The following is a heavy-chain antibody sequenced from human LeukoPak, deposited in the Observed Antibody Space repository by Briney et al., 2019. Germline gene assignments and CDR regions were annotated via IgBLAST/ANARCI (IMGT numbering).Heavy chain of an antibody. CDR1: GFTFSSYW. Sequence: GGSLRLSCAASGFTFSSYWMSWVRQAPGKGLEWVANIKQDGSEKYYVDSVKGRLTISRDISKNTLYLQMNSLRAEDTAVYYCAKERPTRRYCSGGSCYSRYFDYWGQGTLVTVSS. CDR3: AKERPTRRYCSGGSCYSRYFDY. CDR2: IKQDGSEK. D-gene: IGHD2-15*01. J-gene: IGHJ4*02. V-gene: IGHV3-7*03.